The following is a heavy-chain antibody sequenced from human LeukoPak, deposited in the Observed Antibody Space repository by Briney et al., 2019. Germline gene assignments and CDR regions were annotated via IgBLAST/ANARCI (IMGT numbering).Heavy chain of an antibody. D-gene: IGHD6-19*01. CDR3: ARVFSGWYFFFDN. V-gene: IGHV3-74*03. Sequence: GGSLTLSCPASGFTFSSYWMHWVRQPPGKGLVWVSRINNDGSSTTYADSVKGRFTISRDNAKNTLYLQMNSLRAEDTGVYFCARVFSGWYFFFDNWGQGTLVTVSS. CDR1: GFTFSSYW. J-gene: IGHJ4*02. CDR2: INNDGSST.